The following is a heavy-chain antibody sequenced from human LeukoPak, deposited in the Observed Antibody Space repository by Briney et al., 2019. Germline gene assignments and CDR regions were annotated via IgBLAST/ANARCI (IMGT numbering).Heavy chain of an antibody. V-gene: IGHV3-23*01. D-gene: IGHD6-19*01. CDR2: ISGSGGST. CDR1: GFTFSSYA. J-gene: IGHJ5*02. Sequence: HTGGSLRLSCAASGFTFSSYAMSWVRQAPGKGLEWVSAISGSGGSTYYADSVQGRFTISRDNSKNTLYLQMNSLRAEDTAVYYCAKGDSSGWYPNWFDPWGQGTLVTVSS. CDR3: AKGDSSGWYPNWFDP.